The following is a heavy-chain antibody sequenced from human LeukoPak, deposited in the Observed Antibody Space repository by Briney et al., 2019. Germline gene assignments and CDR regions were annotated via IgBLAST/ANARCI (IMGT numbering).Heavy chain of an antibody. V-gene: IGHV1-69*04. Sequence: ASVKVSCKASGGTFSSYAISWVRQAPGQGLEWMGRIIPILGIANYAQKFQGRVTITADKSTSTAYMELSSLRSEDTAAYYCARGNNWNDGYYFDYWGQGTLVTVSS. D-gene: IGHD1-1*01. J-gene: IGHJ4*02. CDR2: IIPILGIA. CDR3: ARGNNWNDGYYFDY. CDR1: GGTFSSYA.